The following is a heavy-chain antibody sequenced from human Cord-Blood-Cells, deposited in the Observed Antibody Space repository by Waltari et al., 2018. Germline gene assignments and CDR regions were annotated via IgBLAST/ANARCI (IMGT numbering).Heavy chain of an antibody. CDR2: ISSSSYI. V-gene: IGHV3-21*01. D-gene: IGHD6-6*01. CDR1: GFTFSSYS. CDR3: ARLFEYSSSYFDY. Sequence: EVQLVESGGGLVKPGGSLRLSCAASGFTFSSYSMNWVRQAPGKGLEWVSSISSSSYIYYADSVKGRFTISRDNAKNSLYLQMNSLRAEDTAVYYCARLFEYSSSYFDYWGQGTLVTVSS. J-gene: IGHJ4*02.